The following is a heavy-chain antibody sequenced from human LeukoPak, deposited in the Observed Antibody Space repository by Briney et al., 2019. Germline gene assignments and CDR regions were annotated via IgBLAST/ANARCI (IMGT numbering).Heavy chain of an antibody. D-gene: IGHD4-17*01. CDR1: GFTFSSYA. CDR2: IWYDGSNK. V-gene: IGHV3-33*08. J-gene: IGHJ3*02. CDR3: ARDYNYGDSNAFDI. Sequence: PGGSLRLSCAASGFTFSSYAMHWVRQAPGKGLEWVAVIWYDGSNKYYADSVKGRFTISRDNSKNTLYLQMNSLRAEDTAVYYCARDYNYGDSNAFDIWGQGAMVTVSS.